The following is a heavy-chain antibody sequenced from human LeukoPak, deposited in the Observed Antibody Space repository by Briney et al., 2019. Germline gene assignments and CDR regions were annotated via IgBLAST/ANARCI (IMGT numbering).Heavy chain of an antibody. CDR3: ARLMVGQAGVGATHFDF. Sequence: GGSLRLSRAASGFSFSSYGMHWVRQAPDKGLEWLTFIRHDGSDKYYADSVKGRFTIPRDNSKNTLYLQIDSLRVEDTAVYYCARLMVGQAGVGATHFDFWGQGTLVAVSS. J-gene: IGHJ4*02. V-gene: IGHV3-30*02. D-gene: IGHD1-26*01. CDR1: GFSFSSYG. CDR2: IRHDGSDK.